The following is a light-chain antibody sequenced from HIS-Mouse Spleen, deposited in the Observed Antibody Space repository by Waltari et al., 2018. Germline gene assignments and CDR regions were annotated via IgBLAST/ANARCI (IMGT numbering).Light chain of an antibody. J-gene: IGLJ3*02. Sequence: QSVLTQPPSASGTPGQRVTISCSGSSSNIGSNYVYWYQQLPGTAPKLLIYRNKQRPSGAPDRFSGSKSGTSASLAISGLRSEDEADYYCAAWDDSLSGPVFGGGTKLTVL. CDR3: AAWDDSLSGPV. CDR2: RNK. V-gene: IGLV1-47*01. CDR1: SSNIGSNY.